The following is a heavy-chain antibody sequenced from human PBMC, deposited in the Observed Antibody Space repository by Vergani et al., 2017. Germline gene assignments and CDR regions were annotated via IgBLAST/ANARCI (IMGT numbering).Heavy chain of an antibody. D-gene: IGHD3-22*01. CDR2: IKSKTDGGTT. V-gene: IGHV3-15*01. CDR3: ARDDSSGTTPDY. J-gene: IGHJ4*02. Sequence: EVQLVESGGGLVKPGGSLRLSCAASGFTFSNAWMSWVRQAPGKGLEWVGRIKSKTDGGTTDYAAPVKGRFTISRDDSKNTLYLQMNSLRAEDTAVYYCARDDSSGTTPDYWGQVTLVTVSS. CDR1: GFTFSNAW.